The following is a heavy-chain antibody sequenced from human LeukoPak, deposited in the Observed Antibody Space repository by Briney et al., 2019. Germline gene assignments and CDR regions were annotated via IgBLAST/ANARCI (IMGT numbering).Heavy chain of an antibody. CDR1: GGSFSDYY. Sequence: PSETLSLTCAVYGGSFSDYYWNWIRQPPGKGLEWIGEITHSGSTNYNLSLKSRVTISVDTSKNQFSLKLSSVTAADTAVYYCARQLMIDYYYYYYMDVWGRGTTVTISS. CDR2: ITHSGST. V-gene: IGHV4-34*01. CDR3: ARQLMIDYYYYYYMDV. J-gene: IGHJ6*03. D-gene: IGHD3-22*01.